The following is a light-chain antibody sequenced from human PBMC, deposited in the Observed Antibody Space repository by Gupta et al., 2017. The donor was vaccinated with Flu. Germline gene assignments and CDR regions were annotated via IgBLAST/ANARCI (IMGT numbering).Light chain of an antibody. Sequence: LTISWCDCSSNVCSTALYLYPHDPGTDPKLLIYNADRRPSGVPDRFSGSKSGTSASLTISGLQSKDEADYYCAAWDDSLSGWVFGAGTGLTVL. CDR1: SSNVCSTA. CDR2: NAD. V-gene: IGLV1-47*02. J-gene: IGLJ3*02. CDR3: AAWDDSLSGWV.